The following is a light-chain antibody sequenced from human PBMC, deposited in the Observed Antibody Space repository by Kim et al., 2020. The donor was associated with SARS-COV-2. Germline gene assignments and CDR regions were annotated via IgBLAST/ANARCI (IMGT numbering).Light chain of an antibody. Sequence: ASVGDRVTITCRASQSISSYLNWYQQKPGKAPKLLIYAASSLQSGVPSRCSGSGSGTDFTLTISSLQPEDFATYYCQQSYSTPRTFGQGTKVDIK. CDR3: QQSYSTPRT. CDR2: AAS. CDR1: QSISSY. J-gene: IGKJ1*01. V-gene: IGKV1-39*01.